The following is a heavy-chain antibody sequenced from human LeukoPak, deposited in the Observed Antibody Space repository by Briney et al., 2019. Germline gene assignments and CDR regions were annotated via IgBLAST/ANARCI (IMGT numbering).Heavy chain of an antibody. Sequence: ASVKVPCKASGYTFTDYYMHWVRQAPGQGLEWMGWINPNSGGTNYAQKFQGRVTMTRDTSISTAYMELSRLTSDDTAVYYCAREPVDTPMVTSFDYWGQGTLVTVSS. CDR2: INPNSGGT. J-gene: IGHJ4*02. V-gene: IGHV1-2*02. D-gene: IGHD5-18*01. CDR3: AREPVDTPMVTSFDY. CDR1: GYTFTDYY.